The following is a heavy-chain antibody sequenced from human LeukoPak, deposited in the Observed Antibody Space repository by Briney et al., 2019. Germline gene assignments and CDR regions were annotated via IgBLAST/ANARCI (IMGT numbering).Heavy chain of an antibody. D-gene: IGHD2-15*01. CDR3: ARQSCSGGNCYSRAFDI. Sequence: GEALNISCKGFGYNFMTCWLVWVCDMPGNGLEWMGNMYPGYYDTRYRPSFQGQVSISADKSISTAYLQWSSLKASDTAMYYCARQSCSGGNCYSRAFDIWGQGTMVTASS. CDR2: MYPGYYDT. CDR1: GYNFMTCW. V-gene: IGHV5-51*01. J-gene: IGHJ3*02.